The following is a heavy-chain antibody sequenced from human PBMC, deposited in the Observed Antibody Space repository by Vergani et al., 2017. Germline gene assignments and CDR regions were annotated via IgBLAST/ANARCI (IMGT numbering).Heavy chain of an antibody. CDR3: ARPRVEGDYYYGMDV. CDR2: IYYSGIT. Sequence: QLQLQESGPGLVKPSATLSLTCSVSGASIRSSNYYWGWIRQPPGKGLEWIASIYYSGITYYNPSLKSRVTISVDTSKNQFSLKLSSVTAADTAVYFCARPRVEGDYYYGMDVWGQGTTVTVSS. D-gene: IGHD3-10*01. J-gene: IGHJ6*02. V-gene: IGHV4-39*01. CDR1: GASIRSSNYY.